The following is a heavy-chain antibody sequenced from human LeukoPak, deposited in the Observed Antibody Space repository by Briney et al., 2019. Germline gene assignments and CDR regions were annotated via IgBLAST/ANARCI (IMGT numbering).Heavy chain of an antibody. V-gene: IGHV3-23*01. CDR1: GFTFSSYP. CDR2: ISGSGGST. Sequence: GGSLRLSCAASGFTFSSYPMHWVRQAPGKGLEWVSLISGSGGSTNYADSVKGRFSISRDNSKNTVYLQMKSLRADDTALYYCARAPGYCSGGSCYDYWGQGTLVTVSS. J-gene: IGHJ4*02. D-gene: IGHD2-15*01. CDR3: ARAPGYCSGGSCYDY.